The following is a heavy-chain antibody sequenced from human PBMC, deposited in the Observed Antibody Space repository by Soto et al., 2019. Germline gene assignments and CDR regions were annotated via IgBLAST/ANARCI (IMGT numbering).Heavy chain of an antibody. V-gene: IGHV4-31*03. CDR2: IYYSGST. CDR3: ARLSSTVTNWYFDL. CDR1: GGSISSGGYY. D-gene: IGHD4-17*01. Sequence: QVQLQESGPGLVKPSQTLSLTCTVSGGSISSGGYYWSWIRQHPGKGLEWIGYIYYSGSTYYNPSLKSRVTISVDTSKNQFSLKLSSVTAADTAVYYCARLSSTVTNWYFDLWGRGTLVTGSS. J-gene: IGHJ2*01.